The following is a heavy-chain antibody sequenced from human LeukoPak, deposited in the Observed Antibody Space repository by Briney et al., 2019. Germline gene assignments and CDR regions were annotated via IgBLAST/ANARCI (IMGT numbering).Heavy chain of an antibody. CDR1: GGSISSSSYY. J-gene: IGHJ4*02. CDR3: ARLTEPWDCYFDS. V-gene: IGHV4-39*01. Sequence: SETLSLTCTVSGGSISSSSYYWAWIRQPPGKGLEWIGSIYYSGSTYYNPSLKSRVTISVDTSKNQFSLKLSSVTAADTAVYFCARLTEPWDCYFDSWGQGTLVTVSS. CDR2: IYYSGST. D-gene: IGHD1-14*01.